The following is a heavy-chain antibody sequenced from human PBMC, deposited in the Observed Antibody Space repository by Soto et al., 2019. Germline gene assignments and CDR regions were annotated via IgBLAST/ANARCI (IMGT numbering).Heavy chain of an antibody. V-gene: IGHV3-30*18. CDR1: GFAFSSYG. D-gene: IGHD6-13*01. J-gene: IGHJ4*02. Sequence: GGSLRLSCVASGFAFSSYGVHWVRQAPGKGLEWVAVISYDGSNKYYADSVKGRFTISRDNSKNTLYLQMNSLRAEDTAVYYCAKGRPNSSSWYGAFDYWGQGTLVTVSS. CDR3: AKGRPNSSSWYGAFDY. CDR2: ISYDGSNK.